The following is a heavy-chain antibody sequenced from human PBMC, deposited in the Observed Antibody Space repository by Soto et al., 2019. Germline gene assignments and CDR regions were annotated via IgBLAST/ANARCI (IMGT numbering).Heavy chain of an antibody. D-gene: IGHD5-18*01. CDR3: ARESYSYGNAGKFDY. J-gene: IGHJ4*02. V-gene: IGHV4-59*01. CDR2: IYYSGST. CDR1: GGSISSYY. Sequence: SETLSLTCTVSGGSISSYYWSWIRQPPGKGLEWIGYIYYSGSTNYNPSLKSRVTISVDTSKNQFSLKLSSVTAADTAVYYRARESYSYGNAGKFDYWGQGTLVTVS.